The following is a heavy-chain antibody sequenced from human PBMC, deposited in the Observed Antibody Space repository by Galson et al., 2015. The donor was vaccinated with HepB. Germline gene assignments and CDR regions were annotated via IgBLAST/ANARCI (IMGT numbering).Heavy chain of an antibody. CDR1: GFTFRNYW. D-gene: IGHD6-25*01. V-gene: IGHV3-74*03. CDR2: VDSDGSST. Sequence: SLRLSCAASGFTFRNYWMHWVRQAPGKGLVWVSRVDSDGSSTEYAASVKGRFTISRDNAKNTLYLQMNSLSAEDTAVYYCARDANIGAAGKLYDHWGQGTLVTGS. J-gene: IGHJ4*02. CDR3: ARDANIGAAGKLYDH.